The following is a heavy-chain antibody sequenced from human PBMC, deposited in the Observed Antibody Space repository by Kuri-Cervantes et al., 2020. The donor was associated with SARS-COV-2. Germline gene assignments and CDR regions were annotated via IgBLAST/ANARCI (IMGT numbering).Heavy chain of an antibody. V-gene: IGHV1-46*01. CDR2: ITPNGDLT. D-gene: IGHD1-1*01. Sequence: ASVKASCKTSGYTTINFFMHWVRQARGQGLEWMGLITPNGDLTLYAQNFQGRVTMTTDTSTSTAYMELRILRSDDTAVYYCARGRFNWNDGSYYFDYWGQGTLVTVSS. J-gene: IGHJ4*02. CDR1: GYTTINFF. CDR3: ARGRFNWNDGSYYFDY.